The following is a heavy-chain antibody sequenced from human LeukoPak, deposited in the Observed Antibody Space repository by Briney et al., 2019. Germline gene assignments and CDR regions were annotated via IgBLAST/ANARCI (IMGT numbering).Heavy chain of an antibody. CDR2: IYYSGST. Sequence: SETLSLTCTVSGVSFSNYYWSWIRQPPGKGLEWIAYIYYSGSTNYNPSLKSRVTISVDTSKNQFSLKLRPVTAADTAVYYCARTLNDGTLDYWGQGTLVTVSS. J-gene: IGHJ4*02. CDR1: GVSFSNYY. CDR3: ARTLNDGTLDY. D-gene: IGHD1-1*01. V-gene: IGHV4-59*01.